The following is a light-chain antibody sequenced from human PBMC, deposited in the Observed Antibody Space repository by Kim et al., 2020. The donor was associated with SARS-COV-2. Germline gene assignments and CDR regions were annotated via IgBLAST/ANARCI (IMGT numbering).Light chain of an antibody. CDR1: QSVLSSSNNKNY. CDR2: WAS. V-gene: IGKV4-1*01. Sequence: RATINCKSSQSVLSSSNNKNYLAWHQQKPGQPPKVLIYWASTRESGVPDRFSGSGSGTDFTLTISSLQAEDVAEYFCQQYYDTPYTFGQGTKLEI. CDR3: QQYYDTPYT. J-gene: IGKJ2*01.